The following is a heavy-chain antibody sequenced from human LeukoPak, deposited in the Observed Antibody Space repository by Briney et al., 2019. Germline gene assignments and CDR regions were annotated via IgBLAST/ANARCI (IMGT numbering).Heavy chain of an antibody. CDR2: IYPGDSDT. J-gene: IGHJ6*02. V-gene: IGHV5-51*01. D-gene: IGHD6-13*01. CDR1: GYSFTSYW. Sequence: GESLKISCKGSGYSFTSYWIVWVRQMPGKGLEWMGIIYPGDSDTRYSPSFQGQVTISADKSISTAYLQWSSLKASDTAMYYCARRIAAAGTYYGMDVWGQGTTVTVSS. CDR3: ARRIAAAGTYYGMDV.